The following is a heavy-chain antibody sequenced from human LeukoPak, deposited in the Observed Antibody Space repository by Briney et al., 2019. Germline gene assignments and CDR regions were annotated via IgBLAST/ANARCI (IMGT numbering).Heavy chain of an antibody. D-gene: IGHD3-9*01. J-gene: IGHJ4*02. CDR2: ITYNGAAT. Sequence: TGGSLTLSCAASGLSFGGYAMTWVRQAPGKGLEWVSSITYNGAATYYLDSVKARFTISRDNSRSTLYLQMDSLTAEDTALYYCAKDGLYFDGSTHIYYFDSWGQGTLVAVSS. CDR1: GLSFGGYA. V-gene: IGHV3-23*01. CDR3: AKDGLYFDGSTHIYYFDS.